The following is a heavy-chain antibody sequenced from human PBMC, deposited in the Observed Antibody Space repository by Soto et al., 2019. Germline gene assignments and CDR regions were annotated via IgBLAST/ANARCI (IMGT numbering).Heavy chain of an antibody. J-gene: IGHJ6*03. CDR1: GFNLSAYS. D-gene: IGHD2-21*01. CDR2: ISSHTYI. CDR3: AGKSINQDYLDV. V-gene: IGHV3-21*01. Sequence: PGGSLRLSCAASGFNLSAYSMNWVRQPPGKELEWVSSISSHTYIYYAGSMKGRFTISRDNAKNSVYLQMTGLRAEDTALYYCAGKSINQDYLDVWGQGSMVTVSS.